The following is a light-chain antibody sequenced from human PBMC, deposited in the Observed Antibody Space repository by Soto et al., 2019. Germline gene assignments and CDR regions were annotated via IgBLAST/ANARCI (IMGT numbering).Light chain of an antibody. CDR3: AAWDDTSSLV. V-gene: IGLV2-8*01. CDR2: EVR. J-gene: IGLJ1*01. Sequence: QSVLTQPPSASGSPGQSVTISCTGSSSDVGGYNYVSWYQQHPGKAPKLAIYEVRKRPSGVPDRFSGSKSGNTASLAVCGLQSEDEADYYCAAWDDTSSLVFGTGTKVTVL. CDR1: SSDVGGYNY.